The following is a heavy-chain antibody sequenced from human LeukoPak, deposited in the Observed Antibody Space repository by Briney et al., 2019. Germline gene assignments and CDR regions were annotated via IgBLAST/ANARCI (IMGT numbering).Heavy chain of an antibody. V-gene: IGHV3-7*01. Sequence: GGSLRLSCAVSGFTFSSFWINWVRQAPGKGLEWVANINQDGSVVHYVDSVKGRFTISRDNARNSLFLQMDSLRAEDTAVYFCARDPKAAPHYDYWGQGTLVTVSS. CDR3: ARDPKAAPHYDY. J-gene: IGHJ4*02. D-gene: IGHD6-6*01. CDR2: INQDGSVV. CDR1: GFTFSSFW.